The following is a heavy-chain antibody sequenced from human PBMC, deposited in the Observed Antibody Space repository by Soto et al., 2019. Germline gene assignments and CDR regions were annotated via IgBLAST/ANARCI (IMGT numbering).Heavy chain of an antibody. Sequence: QVQLVQSGAEVKKPGSSVKVSCKASGGTFSSYAISWVRQAPGQGLEWMGGIIPIFGTANYAQKFQGRVTITADESTSTAYMELSSLRSEDTAVYYCARLPEDLCGGDCYSGRFNYYYGMDVWGQGTTVTVSS. CDR3: ARLPEDLCGGDCYSGRFNYYYGMDV. CDR1: GGTFSSYA. D-gene: IGHD2-21*02. J-gene: IGHJ6*02. CDR2: IIPIFGTA. V-gene: IGHV1-69*01.